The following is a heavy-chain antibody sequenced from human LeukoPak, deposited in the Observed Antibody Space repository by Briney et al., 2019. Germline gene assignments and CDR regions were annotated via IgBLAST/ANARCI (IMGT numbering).Heavy chain of an antibody. CDR3: ARVALVRGVPRGMDV. CDR2: IFYSGTT. V-gene: IGHV4-59*12. Sequence: PSETLSLTCTVSDGSITDFYWTWIRQPPGKGLEWIGNIFYSGTTSYNPSLKSRATISVDTSKNQLSLKLSSVTAADTAVYYCARVALVRGVPRGMDVWGQGTTVTVSS. D-gene: IGHD3-10*01. CDR1: DGSITDFY. J-gene: IGHJ6*02.